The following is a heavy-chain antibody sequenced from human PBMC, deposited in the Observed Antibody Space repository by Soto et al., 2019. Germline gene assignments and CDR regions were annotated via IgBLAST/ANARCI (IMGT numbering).Heavy chain of an antibody. Sequence: PGGSLRLSCAASGFTFSSHAMSWVRQAPGKGLEWVSTISSGGGNTYYADSVKGRFTISRDNSKNTLYLQMNSLGVEDTAVYYCAKAALSSSWYEFDYWGQGTLVTVSS. CDR1: GFTFSSHA. J-gene: IGHJ4*02. CDR2: ISSGGGNT. D-gene: IGHD6-13*01. V-gene: IGHV3-23*01. CDR3: AKAALSSSWYEFDY.